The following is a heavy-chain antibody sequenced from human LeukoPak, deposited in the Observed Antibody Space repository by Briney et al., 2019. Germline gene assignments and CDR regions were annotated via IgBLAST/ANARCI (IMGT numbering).Heavy chain of an antibody. D-gene: IGHD3-3*01. J-gene: IGHJ4*02. CDR1: GFTFSSYG. CDR3: AKGAWYYDFWSGYHIDY. CDR2: IRYDGSNK. Sequence: GGSLRLSCSASGFTFSSYGMHWVRQAPGKGLEWVAFIRYDGSNKYYAGSVKGRFTISRDNSKNTLYLQMNSLRAEDTAVYYCAKGAWYYDFWSGYHIDYWGQGTLVTVSS. V-gene: IGHV3-30*02.